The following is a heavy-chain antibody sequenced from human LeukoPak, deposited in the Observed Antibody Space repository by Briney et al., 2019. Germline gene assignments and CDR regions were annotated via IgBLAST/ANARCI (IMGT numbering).Heavy chain of an antibody. CDR1: GGSISGYY. CDR2: IYYSGST. V-gene: IGHV4-59*01. CDR3: AREVMVYTIRHNYYYMDV. Sequence: SETLSLTCTVSGGSISGYYWSWIRQPPGKRLEWIGCIYYSGSTNYNPSLKSRVTISVDTSKNQFSLKLSSVTAADTAVYYCAREVMVYTIRHNYYYMDVWGRGTTVTVSS. D-gene: IGHD2-8*01. J-gene: IGHJ6*03.